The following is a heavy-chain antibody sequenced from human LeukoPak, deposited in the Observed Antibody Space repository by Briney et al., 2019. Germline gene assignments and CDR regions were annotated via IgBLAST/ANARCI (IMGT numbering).Heavy chain of an antibody. J-gene: IGHJ4*02. V-gene: IGHV3-64*01. D-gene: IGHD2-15*01. CDR2: ISSNGGST. CDR1: GFTFSSYA. CDR3: ASGGYCSGGSCYPDGY. Sequence: GGSLRLSCAASGFTFSSYAMHWVRQAPGKGLEYVSAISSNGGSTYYANSVKGRFTISRDSSKNTLYLQMGSLRAEDMAVYYCASGGYCSGGSCYPDGYWGQGTLVTVSS.